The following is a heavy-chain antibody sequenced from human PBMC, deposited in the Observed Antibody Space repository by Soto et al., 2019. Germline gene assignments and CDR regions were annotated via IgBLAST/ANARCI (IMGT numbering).Heavy chain of an antibody. CDR1: WFSLSTSGAG. D-gene: IGHD3-22*01. CDR2: IYWDDDK. V-gene: IGHV2-5*02. CDR3: TNMGFDDSSGYYFDC. J-gene: IGHJ4*02. Sequence: QITLKESGPTLVKPTQTLTLTWIFSWFSLSTSGAGVRWIRQPPGKALERLALIYWDDDKRYSPSLKSRLNNTKDTYKNQVVVTMTSVDPVDTATYDWTNMGFDDSSGYYFDCWGQGNLVTVSS.